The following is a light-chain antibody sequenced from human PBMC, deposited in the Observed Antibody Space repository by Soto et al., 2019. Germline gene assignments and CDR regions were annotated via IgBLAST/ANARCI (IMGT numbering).Light chain of an antibody. CDR1: QTTSSY. Sequence: DIQDTKSPSSLSASVGDIATITCRATQTTSSYLNWYQQKPGKAPKLLIYAASRLQSGIPSRFSGSGSGTDFTLTISSLQPEDFATYYCQQSYSTPPTFGGGTKVDIK. J-gene: IGKJ4*01. CDR3: QQSYSTPPT. V-gene: IGKV1-39*01. CDR2: AAS.